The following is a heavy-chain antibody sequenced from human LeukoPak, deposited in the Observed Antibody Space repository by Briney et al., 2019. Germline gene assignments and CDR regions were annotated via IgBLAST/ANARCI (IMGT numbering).Heavy chain of an antibody. CDR3: ARPSSGWYVLDY. V-gene: IGHV5-10-1*01. Sequence: GESLKISCKGSGYSFTSYWISWVRQMPGKGLEWRGRIDPSDSYTNYSPSFQGHVTISADKSIGTAYLQWSSLKASDTAMYYCARPSSGWYVLDYWGQGTLVTVSS. CDR2: IDPSDSYT. J-gene: IGHJ4*02. CDR1: GYSFTSYW. D-gene: IGHD6-19*01.